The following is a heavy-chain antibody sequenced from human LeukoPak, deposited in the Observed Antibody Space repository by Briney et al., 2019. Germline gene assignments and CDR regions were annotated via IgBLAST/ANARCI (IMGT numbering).Heavy chain of an antibody. CDR3: ARGLYSYYDSSGVFGY. V-gene: IGHV1-18*01. Sequence: ASVKVSCKASGYTFTSYGIGWVRQAPGQGLEWMGWISAYNGNTNYAQRLQGRVTMTTDTSTSTAYMELRSLRSDDTAVYYCARGLYSYYDSSGVFGYWGQGTLVTVSS. D-gene: IGHD3-22*01. CDR2: ISAYNGNT. CDR1: GYTFTSYG. J-gene: IGHJ4*02.